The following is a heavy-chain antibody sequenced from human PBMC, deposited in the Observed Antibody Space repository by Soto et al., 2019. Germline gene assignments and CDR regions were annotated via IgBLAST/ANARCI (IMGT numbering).Heavy chain of an antibody. V-gene: IGHV5-51*01. Sequence: LGESLKISCKGSGYSFTSYWIGWVRQMRGKGLEWMWIIYPCDSDTRYSPSFQGQVTISADRSISTAYLQWSSLKASDTAMYYCARQAGATNYYYYYGMEVWGQGTTVTVSS. CDR3: ARQAGATNYYYYYGMEV. D-gene: IGHD1-26*01. CDR1: GYSFTSYW. J-gene: IGHJ6*02. CDR2: IYPCDSDT.